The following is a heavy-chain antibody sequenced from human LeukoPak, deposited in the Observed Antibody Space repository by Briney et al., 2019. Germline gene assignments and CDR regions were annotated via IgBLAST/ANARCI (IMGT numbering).Heavy chain of an antibody. D-gene: IGHD6-19*01. J-gene: IGHJ4*02. CDR2: IYYSGSA. V-gene: IGHV4-39*07. Sequence: PSETLSLTCTVSGGSISSSSYYWGWIRQPPGKGLEWIGNIYYSGSAYYNPSLKSRVTISVDTSKNQFSLKLSSVTAADTAVYYCARVGITDYSSGWPRGVFDYWGQGTLVTVSS. CDR3: ARVGITDYSSGWPRGVFDY. CDR1: GGSISSSSYY.